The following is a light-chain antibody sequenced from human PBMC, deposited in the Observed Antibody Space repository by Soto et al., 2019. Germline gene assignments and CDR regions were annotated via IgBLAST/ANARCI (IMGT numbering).Light chain of an antibody. CDR3: QQYGSSPRT. CDR1: QSISSNY. V-gene: IGKV3-20*01. J-gene: IGKJ1*01. CDR2: GAS. Sequence: EIVLTQSPGTLSISPGDIATLSCRASQSISSNYLAWYQQKPGQAPRLLIYGASSRATGIPDRFSGSGSGTDFTLTISRLEAEDFAVYYCQQYGSSPRTFAQENKVEFK.